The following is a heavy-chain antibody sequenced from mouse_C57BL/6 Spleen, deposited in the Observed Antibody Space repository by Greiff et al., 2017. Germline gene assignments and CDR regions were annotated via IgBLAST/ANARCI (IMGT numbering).Heavy chain of an antibody. CDR3: ASYGSSYGYFDV. D-gene: IGHD1-1*01. CDR2: ISYDGSN. Sequence: DVKLQESGPGLVKPSQSLSLTCSVTGYSITSGYYWNWIRQFPGNKLEWMGYISYDGSNNYNPSLKNRISITRDTSKNQFFLKLNSVTTEDTATYFCASYGSSYGYFDVWGTGTTVTVSS. J-gene: IGHJ1*03. V-gene: IGHV3-6*01. CDR1: GYSITSGYY.